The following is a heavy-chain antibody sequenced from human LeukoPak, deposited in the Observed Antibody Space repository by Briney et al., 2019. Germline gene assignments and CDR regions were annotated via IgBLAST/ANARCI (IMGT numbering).Heavy chain of an antibody. Sequence: SETLSLTCAVYGGSSSGYYWSWIRQPPGKGLEWIGEISHSGSTNYNPSLKSRVTISVDTSKNQFSLKLSSVTAADTAVYYCARGLGKYSSVYYYYYGMDVWGKGTTATVSS. CDR2: ISHSGST. D-gene: IGHD6-25*01. V-gene: IGHV4-34*01. J-gene: IGHJ6*04. CDR3: ARGLGKYSSVYYYYYGMDV. CDR1: GGSSSGYY.